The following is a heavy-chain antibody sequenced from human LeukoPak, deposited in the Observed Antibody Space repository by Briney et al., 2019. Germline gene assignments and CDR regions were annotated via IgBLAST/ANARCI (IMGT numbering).Heavy chain of an antibody. D-gene: IGHD1-20*01. J-gene: IGHJ4*02. CDR1: GFTFSRYA. CDR2: ISSNGGST. Sequence: GGSLRLSCSASGFTFSRYAMLWVREAPGKGLVSVSAISSNGGSTYYANSVKGRFTISRDNSKNTLYLQMGSLRAEDLAVYYCARDFGLTGKVDYWGQGTLVTVSS. CDR3: ARDFGLTGKVDY. V-gene: IGHV3-64*01.